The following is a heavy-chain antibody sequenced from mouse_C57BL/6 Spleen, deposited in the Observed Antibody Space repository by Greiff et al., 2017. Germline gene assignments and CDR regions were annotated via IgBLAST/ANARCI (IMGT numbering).Heavy chain of an antibody. CDR1: GYAFSSYW. J-gene: IGHJ2*01. Sequence: VQLQQSGASVKISCKASGYAFSSYWMNWVKQRPGKGLEWIGQIYPGDGDTNYNGKFKGKATLTADKSSSTAYMQLSSLTSEDSAVYFCAREGWTAQATLYYFDYWGQGTTLTVSS. CDR2: IYPGDGDT. D-gene: IGHD3-2*02. V-gene: IGHV1-80*01. CDR3: AREGWTAQATLYYFDY.